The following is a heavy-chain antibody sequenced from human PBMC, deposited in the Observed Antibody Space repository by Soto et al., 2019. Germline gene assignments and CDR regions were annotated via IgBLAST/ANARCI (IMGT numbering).Heavy chain of an antibody. J-gene: IGHJ4*02. CDR3: ARGHCSSTSCYPAY. Sequence: ASVKVSCKASGYTFTGYYMHWVRQAPGQGLEWMGWINPNSGGTNYAQKFQGRVTMTRDTSISTAYMELSRLRSDDTAVYYCARGHCSSTSCYPAYWGQGTLVTVSS. V-gene: IGHV1-2*02. D-gene: IGHD2-2*01. CDR2: INPNSGGT. CDR1: GYTFTGYY.